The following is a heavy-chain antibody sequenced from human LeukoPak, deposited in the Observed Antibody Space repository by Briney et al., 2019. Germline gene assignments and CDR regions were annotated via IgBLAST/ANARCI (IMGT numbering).Heavy chain of an antibody. J-gene: IGHJ1*01. Sequence: SETLSLTCTVSGGSISSYYWSWIRQPPGKGLEWIGEINHSGSTNYNPSLKSRVTISVDTSKNQFSLKLSSVTAADTAVYYCARGDYCSSTSCYRPRGYFQHWGQGTLVTVSS. CDR2: INHSGST. D-gene: IGHD2-2*01. CDR1: GGSISSYY. CDR3: ARGDYCSSTSCYRPRGYFQH. V-gene: IGHV4-34*01.